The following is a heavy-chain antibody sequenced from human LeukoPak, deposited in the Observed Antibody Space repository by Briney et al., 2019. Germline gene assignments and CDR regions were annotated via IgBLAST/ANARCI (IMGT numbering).Heavy chain of an antibody. CDR3: ARRARATGGGDYFDY. J-gene: IGHJ4*02. Sequence: PSETLSLTCTVSGGSISSYYWTWIRQPPGKGLEWIGYIYYSGNTNYHPSLKTRVTISMDTSKNQFSLKLTSVTAADTAVYYCARRARATGGGDYFDYWGLGSLVTVSS. V-gene: IGHV4-59*08. CDR1: GGSISSYY. D-gene: IGHD2-15*01. CDR2: IYYSGNT.